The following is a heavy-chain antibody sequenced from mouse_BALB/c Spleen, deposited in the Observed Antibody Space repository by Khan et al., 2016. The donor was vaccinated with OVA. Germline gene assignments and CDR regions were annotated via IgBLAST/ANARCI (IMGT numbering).Heavy chain of an antibody. J-gene: IGHJ2*01. V-gene: IGHV3-2*02. CDR1: GYSITTDYA. Sequence: EVQLQESGPGLVKPSQSLSLTCTVTGYSITTDYAWNWIRQFPGNKLEWMGYISYSGNTKYNPSPKSRISITRDTSKKQFFLQLKPVTTEATARYYCARIYGGDFDYWGQGTTRTVSS. D-gene: IGHD1-1*01. CDR3: ARIYGGDFDY. CDR2: ISYSGNT.